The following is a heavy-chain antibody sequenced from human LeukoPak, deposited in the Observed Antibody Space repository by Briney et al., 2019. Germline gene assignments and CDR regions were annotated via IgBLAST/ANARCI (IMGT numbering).Heavy chain of an antibody. J-gene: IGHJ4*02. CDR2: IYSDNT. V-gene: IGHV3-53*01. CDR3: ARRAGAYSHPYDY. D-gene: IGHD4/OR15-4a*01. CDR1: GFTVSSNY. Sequence: GGSLRLSCEASGFTVSSNYMSWVRQAPGQGLEWVSFIYSDNTHYSDSVKGRFTISRDNSKNTLYLQMNSLRAEDTAVYYCARRAGAYSHPYDYWGQGTLVTVSS.